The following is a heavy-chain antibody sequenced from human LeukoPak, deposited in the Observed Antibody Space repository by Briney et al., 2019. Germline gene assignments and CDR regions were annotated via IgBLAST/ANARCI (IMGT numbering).Heavy chain of an antibody. D-gene: IGHD2-21*01. CDR1: GYSFTSYW. Sequence: TGESLKISCKGSGYSFTSYWIGWVRQMPGKGLEWMGIIYPGDSDTRYSPSFQGQVTISADKSISTAYLQWSSLKASDTAMYYCARGGPYCGGDCYIEYFQHWGQGTLVTVSS. J-gene: IGHJ1*01. CDR2: IYPGDSDT. V-gene: IGHV5-51*01. CDR3: ARGGPYCGGDCYIEYFQH.